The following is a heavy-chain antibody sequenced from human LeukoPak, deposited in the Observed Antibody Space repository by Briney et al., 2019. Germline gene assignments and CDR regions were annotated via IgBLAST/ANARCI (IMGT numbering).Heavy chain of an antibody. CDR2: FNGVGGST. J-gene: IGHJ5*02. D-gene: IGHD3-10*01. CDR3: AKGGTYYTSSWFDP. Sequence: PGGSLRLSCEASAFTFSSYPMTWVRQAPGKGLEWASAFNGVGGSTFYADSVKGRFTISRDNSKNTLYLQMNSLRAEDTAVYYCAKGGTYYTSSWFDPWGQGTLVTVSS. V-gene: IGHV3-23*01. CDR1: AFTFSSYP.